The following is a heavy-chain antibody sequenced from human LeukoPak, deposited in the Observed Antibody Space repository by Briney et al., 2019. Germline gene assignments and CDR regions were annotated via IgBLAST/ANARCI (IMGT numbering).Heavy chain of an antibody. J-gene: IGHJ4*02. Sequence: GGSLRLSCAASGFTFSSYAMSWVRQAPGKGLEWASAISGSGGSTYYADSVKGRFTISRDNSKNTLYLQMNSLRAEDTAVYYCAKDTAMEGSVDYWGQGTLVTVSS. V-gene: IGHV3-23*01. D-gene: IGHD5-18*01. CDR3: AKDTAMEGSVDY. CDR1: GFTFSSYA. CDR2: ISGSGGST.